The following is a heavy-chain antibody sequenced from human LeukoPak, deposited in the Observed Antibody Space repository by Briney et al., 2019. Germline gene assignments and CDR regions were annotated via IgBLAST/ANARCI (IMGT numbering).Heavy chain of an antibody. J-gene: IGHJ6*03. Sequence: ASVKASCKASGYTFTSYYMHWVRQAPGQGLEWMGIINPSGGSTSYAQKFQGRVTMTRDTSTSTVYMELSSLRSEDTAVYYCARDKGDFWSGYYNYYYYMDVWGKGTTVTVSS. CDR1: GYTFTSYY. CDR3: ARDKGDFWSGYYNYYYYMDV. V-gene: IGHV1-46*01. D-gene: IGHD3-3*01. CDR2: INPSGGST.